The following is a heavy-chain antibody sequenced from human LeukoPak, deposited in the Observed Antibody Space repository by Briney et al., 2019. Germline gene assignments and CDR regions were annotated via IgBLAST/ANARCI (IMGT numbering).Heavy chain of an antibody. CDR3: ARAAFSSSWYRGHWFDP. V-gene: IGHV4-59*01. Sequence: PSETLSLTCTVSGGSISSYYWSWIRQPPGKGLEWIGYIYYSGSTNYNPPLKSRVTISVDTSKNQFSLKLSSVTAADTAVYYCARAAFSSSWYRGHWFDPWGQGTLVTVSS. J-gene: IGHJ5*02. D-gene: IGHD6-13*01. CDR2: IYYSGST. CDR1: GGSISSYY.